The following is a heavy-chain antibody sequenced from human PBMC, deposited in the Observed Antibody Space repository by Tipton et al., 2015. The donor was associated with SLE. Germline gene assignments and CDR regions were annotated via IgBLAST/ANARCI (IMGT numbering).Heavy chain of an antibody. V-gene: IGHV4-59*12. CDR3: ARRSPVAGRDWYFDL. J-gene: IGHJ2*01. CDR1: DDSIRDYY. D-gene: IGHD6-19*01. CDR2: TSYSGST. Sequence: TLSLTCSVSDDSIRDYYFSWIRQPPGNKLEWIGYTSYSGSTSYNPSLESRVTISLDTSKNHFSLKLSSVTAADTAVYYCARRSPVAGRDWYFDLWGRGPLVTVSS.